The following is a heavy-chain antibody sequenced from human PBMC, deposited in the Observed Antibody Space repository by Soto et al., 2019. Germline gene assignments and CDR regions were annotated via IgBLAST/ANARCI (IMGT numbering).Heavy chain of an antibody. Sequence: GGSLRLSCAASGFTFDDYAMHWVRQAPGKGLEWVSGISWNSGSIGYADSVKGRFTISRDNAKNSLYLQMNSLRAEDTALYYCAKDTRRGYAAAGLDYWGQGTLVTVSS. D-gene: IGHD6-13*01. CDR2: ISWNSGSI. V-gene: IGHV3-9*01. CDR3: AKDTRRGYAAAGLDY. J-gene: IGHJ4*02. CDR1: GFTFDDYA.